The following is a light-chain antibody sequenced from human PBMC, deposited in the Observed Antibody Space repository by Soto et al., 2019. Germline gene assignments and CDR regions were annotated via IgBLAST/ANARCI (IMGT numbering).Light chain of an antibody. Sequence: IQLTQSPSSLSASVGDRVTITCRASQGIRNDLGWYQQKPGKAPQRLVFASYNLQCGVPSKFRGSGSRTGFSLTLISRQPEDSATYYGLQHNSYPRTFGQGTRVEIK. J-gene: IGKJ1*01. CDR1: QGIRND. V-gene: IGKV1-17*01. CDR3: LQHNSYPRT. CDR2: ASY.